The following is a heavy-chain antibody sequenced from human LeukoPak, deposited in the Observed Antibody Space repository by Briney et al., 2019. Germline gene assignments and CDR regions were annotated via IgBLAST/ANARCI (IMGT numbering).Heavy chain of an antibody. V-gene: IGHV3-23*01. D-gene: IGHD1-1*01. J-gene: IGHJ6*03. CDR3: AKRDTTYYYWYMDV. CDR2: ISGSGGST. Sequence: GGSPRLSCAASGFTFSSYAMSWVRQAPGKGLEWVSAISGSGGSTYYADSVKGRFTISRDNSKNTLYLQMNSLRAEDTAVYYCAKRDTTYYYWYMDVWGKGTTVTVSS. CDR1: GFTFSSYA.